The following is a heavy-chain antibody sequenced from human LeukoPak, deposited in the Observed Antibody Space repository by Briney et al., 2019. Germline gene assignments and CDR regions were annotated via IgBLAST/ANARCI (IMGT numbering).Heavy chain of an antibody. CDR1: GGSISRSNW. J-gene: IGHJ4*02. V-gene: IGHV4-4*02. CDR3: ARAKIAARRYYFDY. Sequence: SETLSLTCAVSGGSISRSNWWSWVRQPPGKGLEWIGEINHSGSTNYNPSLKSRVTISVDTSKNQFSLKLSSVTAADTAVYYCARAKIAARRYYFDYWGQGTLVTVSS. D-gene: IGHD6-6*01. CDR2: INHSGST.